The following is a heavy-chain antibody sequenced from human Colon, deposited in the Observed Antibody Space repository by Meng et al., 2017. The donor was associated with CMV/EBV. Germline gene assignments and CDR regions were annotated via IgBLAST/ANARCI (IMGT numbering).Heavy chain of an antibody. CDR2: INSDGSST. J-gene: IGHJ4*02. V-gene: IGHV3-74*01. CDR1: GFTLSSYW. Sequence: GESLKISCAASGFTLSSYWMHWVRQAPGKGLVWVSQINSDGSSTSYADFVKGRFTISRDNAKNTLYLQMNSLRAEDTAVYYCARGGTTVTTFLNYWGQGTLVTVSS. D-gene: IGHD4-17*01. CDR3: ARGGTTVTTFLNY.